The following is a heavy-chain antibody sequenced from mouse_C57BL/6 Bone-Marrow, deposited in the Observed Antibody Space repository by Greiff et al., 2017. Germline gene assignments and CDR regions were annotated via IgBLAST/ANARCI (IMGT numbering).Heavy chain of an antibody. V-gene: IGHV1-55*01. Sequence: QVQLQQPGAELVKPGASVKLSCKASGYTFTSYWITWVKQRPGQGLEWIGDIYPGSGSTNYNEKFKSKATLTVDTSSSTAYMQLSGLTSEGSAVYYGAGPYYGNCWYFDVWGRGTAVTVSA. D-gene: IGHD2-10*01. CDR2: IYPGSGST. J-gene: IGHJ1*03. CDR3: AGPYYGNCWYFDV. CDR1: GYTFTSYW.